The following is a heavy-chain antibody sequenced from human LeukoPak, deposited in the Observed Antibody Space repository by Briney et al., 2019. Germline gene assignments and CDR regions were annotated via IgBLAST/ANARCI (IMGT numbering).Heavy chain of an antibody. J-gene: IGHJ4*02. CDR3: TKVYGSGSYYSHC. D-gene: IGHD3-10*01. CDR1: GFTVSNSF. Sequence: GGSLRLSCAASGFTVSNSFMSWVRQAPGKGLEGVSVIYSGGSAYYAGSVKGRFTISRDNSKNTLYLQMNSLRAEDTAVYYCTKVYGSGSYYSHCWGQGTLVTVSS. CDR2: IYSGGSA. V-gene: IGHV3-53*01.